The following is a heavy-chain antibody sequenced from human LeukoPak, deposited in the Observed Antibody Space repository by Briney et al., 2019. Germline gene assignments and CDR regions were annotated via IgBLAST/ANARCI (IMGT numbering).Heavy chain of an antibody. CDR2: ISGSGGST. J-gene: IGHJ4*02. CDR3: AKPATYNDYLNYYFDY. CDR1: GFTFSGYA. D-gene: IGHD4-11*01. Sequence: GGSLRLSCAASGFTFSGYAMSWVRQAPGKGLEWVSAISGSGGSTYYADSVKGRFTISRDNSKNTLYLQMNSLRAEDTAVYYCAKPATYNDYLNYYFDYWGQGTLVTASS. V-gene: IGHV3-23*01.